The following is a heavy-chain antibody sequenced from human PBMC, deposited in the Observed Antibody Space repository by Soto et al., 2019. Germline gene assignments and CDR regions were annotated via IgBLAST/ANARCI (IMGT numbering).Heavy chain of an antibody. CDR3: ATDDSSGHYGACDY. D-gene: IGHD3-22*01. V-gene: IGHV3-30*03. Sequence: QVQLVESGGGVVQPGRSLRLSCAASGFTFSSYGMHWVRQAPGKGLEWVAVISYDGSNKYYADSVKGRFTISRDNSKNTLYLQMNSLRAEDTAVYYCATDDSSGHYGACDYWGQGTLVTVSS. CDR2: ISYDGSNK. CDR1: GFTFSSYG. J-gene: IGHJ4*02.